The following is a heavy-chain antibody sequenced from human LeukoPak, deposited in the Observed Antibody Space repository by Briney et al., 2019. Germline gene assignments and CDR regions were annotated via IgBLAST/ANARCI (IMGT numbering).Heavy chain of an antibody. D-gene: IGHD5-18*01. CDR2: FDPEDGET. V-gene: IGHV1-24*01. J-gene: IGHJ3*02. CDR3: ARESDTALGAFDI. Sequence: ASVKVSCKVSGYTLTELSMHWVRQAPGKGLEWMGGFDPEDGETIYAQKFQGRVTMTRDMSTSTVYMELSSLRSEDTAVYYCARESDTALGAFDIWGQGTMVTVSS. CDR1: GYTLTELS.